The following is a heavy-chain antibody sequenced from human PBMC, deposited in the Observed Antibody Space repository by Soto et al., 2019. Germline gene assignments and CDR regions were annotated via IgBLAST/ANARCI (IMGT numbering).Heavy chain of an antibody. CDR1: GGSISSSNW. D-gene: IGHD5-18*01. Sequence: QVQLQESGPGLVKPSGTLSLTCAVSGGSISSSNWWSWVRQPPGKGLEWIGEIYHSGSTNYNPSLKSRVNISVDKSKNQFSLKLSSVTAADTAVYYCARATFKTAMVDYYYGMDVWGQGTTVTVSS. J-gene: IGHJ6*02. CDR3: ARATFKTAMVDYYYGMDV. CDR2: IYHSGST. V-gene: IGHV4-4*02.